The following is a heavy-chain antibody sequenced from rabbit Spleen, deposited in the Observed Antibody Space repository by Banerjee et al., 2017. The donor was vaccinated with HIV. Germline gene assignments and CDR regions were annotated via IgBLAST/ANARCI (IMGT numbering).Heavy chain of an antibody. CDR3: VREAGYGGYGDANL. Sequence: QKESGGGLVQAGGSLIPSCKASGCNFSTYSMSWVRQAPGKGLEWIGYIDPIFGATYYANWVNGRFTIPSHNSQNTLYLQLNSLTAADTATYFCVREAGYGGYGDANLWGQGTLVTVS. J-gene: IGHJ4*01. D-gene: IGHD6-1*01. CDR1: GCNFSTYS. V-gene: IGHV1S7*01. CDR2: IDPIFGAT.